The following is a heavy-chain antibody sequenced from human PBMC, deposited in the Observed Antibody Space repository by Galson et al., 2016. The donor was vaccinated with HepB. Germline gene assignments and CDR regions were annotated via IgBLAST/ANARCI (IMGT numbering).Heavy chain of an antibody. J-gene: IGHJ4*02. CDR3: ARGGRTEETSLVY. D-gene: IGHD1-14*01. CDR2: ISSSVSYI. V-gene: IGHV3-21*01. CDR1: GGSISSFY. Sequence: LTCTVSGGSISSFYWSWIRQPPGKGLEWVSVISSSVSYIYYADSVKGRFTISRDNAKNSLYLQMNSLRVEDTAVYYCARGGRTEETSLVYWGQGTLVTVSS.